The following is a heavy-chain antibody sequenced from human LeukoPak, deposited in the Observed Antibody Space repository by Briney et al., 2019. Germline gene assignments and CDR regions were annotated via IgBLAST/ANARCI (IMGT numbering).Heavy chain of an antibody. Sequence: GXSLRLSCAASGFTFNNYYMSWIRRAPGKGLEWISYISISGYSTYYADSVKGRFTISRDNAKNSLYLQMNNLRPEDTAFYYCARRYDFWSGYYGWFDPWGQGTLVTVSS. D-gene: IGHD3-3*01. CDR2: ISISGYST. CDR3: ARRYDFWSGYYGWFDP. J-gene: IGHJ5*02. CDR1: GFTFNNYY. V-gene: IGHV3-11*04.